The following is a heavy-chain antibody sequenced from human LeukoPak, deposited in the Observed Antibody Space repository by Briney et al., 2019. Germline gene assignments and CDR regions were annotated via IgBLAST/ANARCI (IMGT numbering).Heavy chain of an antibody. J-gene: IGHJ5*02. CDR2: IIPIFGTA. Sequence: SVKVSCKASGGTFISYAISWVRQAPGQGLEWMGGIIPIFGTANYAQKFQGRVTITADKSTSTAYMELSSLRSEDTAVYYCARDRYCSSTSCFFLWFDPWGQGTLVTVSS. V-gene: IGHV1-69*06. CDR3: ARDRYCSSTSCFFLWFDP. CDR1: GGTFISYA. D-gene: IGHD2-2*01.